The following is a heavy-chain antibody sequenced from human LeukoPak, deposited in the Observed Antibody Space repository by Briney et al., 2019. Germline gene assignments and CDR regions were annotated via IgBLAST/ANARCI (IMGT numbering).Heavy chain of an antibody. D-gene: IGHD2-2*01. V-gene: IGHV1-69*01. CDR1: GGTFSSYA. J-gene: IGHJ6*03. CDR2: IIPIFGTA. CDR3: ATGYCSSTSCYFSYMDV. Sequence: SVKVSCKASGGTFSSYAISWVRQAPGQGLEWMGGIIPIFGTANYAQKFQGRVTITADESTSTAYMELSSLRSEDTAVYYCATGYCSSTSCYFSYMDVWGKGTTVTVSS.